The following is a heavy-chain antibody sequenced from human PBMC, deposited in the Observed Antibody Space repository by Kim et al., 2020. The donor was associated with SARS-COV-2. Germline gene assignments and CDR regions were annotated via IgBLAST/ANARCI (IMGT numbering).Heavy chain of an antibody. D-gene: IGHD2-2*01. V-gene: IGHV3-23*01. Sequence: THSHVSVKGRFTISRDKSKTTLYLQMHSLSVEDTAMFYCAKQTTAWYADYWGQGTLVTVSS. CDR3: AKQTTAWYADY. CDR2: T. J-gene: IGHJ4*02.